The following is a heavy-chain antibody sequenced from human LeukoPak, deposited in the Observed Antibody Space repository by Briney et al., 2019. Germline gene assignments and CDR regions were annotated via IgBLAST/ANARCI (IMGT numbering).Heavy chain of an antibody. Sequence: ASVKLSCKASGGTFSSYAISWVRQAPAQGLEWMGRIIPILGIANYAQKFQGRVTITADKSTSTAYMELSSLRSEDTAVYYCARGVDGGNSGWFDPWGQGTLVTVSS. CDR1: GGTFSSYA. V-gene: IGHV1-69*04. J-gene: IGHJ5*02. CDR2: IIPILGIA. CDR3: ARGVDGGNSGWFDP. D-gene: IGHD4-23*01.